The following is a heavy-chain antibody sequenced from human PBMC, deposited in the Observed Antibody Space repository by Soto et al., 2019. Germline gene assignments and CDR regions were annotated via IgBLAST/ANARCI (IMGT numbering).Heavy chain of an antibody. Sequence: SETLSLTCTVSGGSISSHYWSWIRQPPGKGLDYIGYIHYSGSTNYNPSLKSRVTISLDTSKNQFSLKLSSVTAADTAVYYCARHGLGLDYWGQGTLVTVSS. J-gene: IGHJ4*02. D-gene: IGHD1-26*01. CDR3: ARHGLGLDY. CDR1: GGSISSHY. CDR2: IHYSGST. V-gene: IGHV4-59*08.